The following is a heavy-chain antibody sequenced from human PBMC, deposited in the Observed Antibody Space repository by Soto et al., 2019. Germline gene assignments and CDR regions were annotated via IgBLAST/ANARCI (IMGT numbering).Heavy chain of an antibody. J-gene: IGHJ6*02. CDR1: GFTFDDYT. D-gene: IGHD6-6*01. Sequence: GGSLRLSCAASGFTFDDYTMHWVRQAPGKGLEWVSLISWDGGSTYYADSVKGRFTISRDNSKNSLYLQMNSLRTEDTALYYCAKALAALGYYYGMDVWGQGTTVTVSS. CDR3: AKALAALGYYYGMDV. CDR2: ISWDGGST. V-gene: IGHV3-43*01.